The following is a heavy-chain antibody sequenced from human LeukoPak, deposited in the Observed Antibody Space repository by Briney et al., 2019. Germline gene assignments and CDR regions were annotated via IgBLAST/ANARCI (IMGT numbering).Heavy chain of an antibody. D-gene: IGHD3-22*01. Sequence: ASVKVSCKASGYTFTGYYMHWVRQAPGQGLEWMGWINPNSGGTNYAQKFQGRVTMTRDTSISTAYMELSRLRSDDTTVYYCACPYHYDSSGYYHPFDYWGQGTLVAVSS. J-gene: IGHJ4*02. CDR2: INPNSGGT. CDR1: GYTFTGYY. V-gene: IGHV1-2*02. CDR3: ACPYHYDSSGYYHPFDY.